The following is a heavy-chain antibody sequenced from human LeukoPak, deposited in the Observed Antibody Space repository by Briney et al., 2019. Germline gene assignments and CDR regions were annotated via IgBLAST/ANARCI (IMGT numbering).Heavy chain of an antibody. D-gene: IGHD6-19*01. CDR3: ARDPSHSSGWYDY. J-gene: IGHJ4*02. CDR1: GFTISDYW. Sequence: PGGSLRLSCAASGFTISDYWMHWVRQVPGKGMEWVSRINSDEASTTYADSVKGRFTISRDNAKNTLYLQMNSLRAEDTAVYYCARDPSHSSGWYDYWGQGTLVTVSS. CDR2: INSDEAST. V-gene: IGHV3-74*03.